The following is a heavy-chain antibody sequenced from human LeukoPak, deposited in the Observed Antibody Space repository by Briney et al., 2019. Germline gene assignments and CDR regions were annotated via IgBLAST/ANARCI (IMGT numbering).Heavy chain of an antibody. V-gene: IGHV1-2*02. Sequence: ASVKVSCKASGYTFTGYYMHWVRQAPGQGLEWMGWINPNSGGTNYAQKFQGRVTLTRDTSISTAYMELSRLRSDDTAVYYCARVFDIWNSHFDYWGQGTLVTVSS. CDR1: GYTFTGYY. CDR3: ARVFDIWNSHFDY. CDR2: INPNSGGT. J-gene: IGHJ4*02. D-gene: IGHD3-3*01.